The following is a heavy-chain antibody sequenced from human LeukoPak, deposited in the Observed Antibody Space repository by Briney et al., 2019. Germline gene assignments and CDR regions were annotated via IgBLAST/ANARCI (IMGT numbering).Heavy chain of an antibody. CDR1: GFTFNTYG. D-gene: IGHD2-8*02. Sequence: GGSLRLSCAASGFTFNTYGMHWVRQAPGKGLEWVAVIWYDGSNKYYADSVKGRFTISRDNSNNMLYLQMNGLRAEDTAVYYCVRVRPGGAFWFDPWGQGTLVTVSS. CDR2: IWYDGSNK. CDR3: VRVRPGGAFWFDP. J-gene: IGHJ5*02. V-gene: IGHV3-33*01.